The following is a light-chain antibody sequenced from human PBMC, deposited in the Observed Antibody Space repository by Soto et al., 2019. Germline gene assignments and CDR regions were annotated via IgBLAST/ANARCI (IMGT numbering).Light chain of an antibody. CDR3: QQYNSYSPT. J-gene: IGKJ1*01. V-gene: IGKV1-5*03. CDR1: QTISSW. Sequence: DIQMTQSPSTLSGSVGDRVTITCRASQTISSWLAWYQQTPGKAPKLLIYKASTLQSGVPSRFSGSGSGTDFTLTISSLHPDDFATYYCQQYNSYSPTFGQGTKVDIK. CDR2: KAS.